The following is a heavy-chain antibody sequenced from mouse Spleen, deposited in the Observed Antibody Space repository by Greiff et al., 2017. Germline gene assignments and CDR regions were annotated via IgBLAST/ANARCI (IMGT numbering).Heavy chain of an antibody. CDR1: GFTFSDSY. J-gene: IGHJ2*01. CDR3: ARAHGPYYFDY. V-gene: IGHV7-1*01. Sequence: EVQLVESGGGLVQPGRSLRLSCATSGFTFSDSYMEWVRQAPGKGLEWIAASRNKANDYTTEYSASVKGRFIVSRDTSQSILYLQMNALRAEDTAIYYCARAHGPYYFDYWGQGTTLTVSS. CDR2: SRNKANDYTT.